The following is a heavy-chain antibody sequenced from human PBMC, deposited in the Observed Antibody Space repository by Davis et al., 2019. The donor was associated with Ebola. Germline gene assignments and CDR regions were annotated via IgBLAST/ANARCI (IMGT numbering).Heavy chain of an antibody. D-gene: IGHD4-17*01. V-gene: IGHV1-69*06. CDR2: IIPIFGTA. CDR1: GYTFTGYY. CDR3: ARDSRRTVYYYYYGMDV. Sequence: SVKVSCKASGYTFTGYYMHWVRQAPGQGLEWMGGIIPIFGTANYAQKFQGRVTITADKSTSTAYMELSSLRSEDTAVYYCARDSRRTVYYYYYGMDVWGQGTTVTVSS. J-gene: IGHJ6*02.